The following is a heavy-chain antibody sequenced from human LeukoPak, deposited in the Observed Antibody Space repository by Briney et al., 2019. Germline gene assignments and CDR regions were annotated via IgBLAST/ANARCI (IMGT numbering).Heavy chain of an antibody. V-gene: IGHV4-34*01. D-gene: IGHD6-13*01. J-gene: IGHJ5*02. CDR2: INHSGST. Sequence: SETLSLTCAVYGGSFSGYYWSWIRQPPGKGLEWIGEINHSGSTNYNPSLKSRVTISVDTSKNQFSLKLSSVTAADTAVYYCARGGGNIAAAGSNWFDPWGQGTLVTVSS. CDR3: ARGGGNIAAAGSNWFDP. CDR1: GGSFSGYY.